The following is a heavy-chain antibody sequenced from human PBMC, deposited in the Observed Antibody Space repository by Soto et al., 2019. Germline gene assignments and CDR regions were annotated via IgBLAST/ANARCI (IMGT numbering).Heavy chain of an antibody. Sequence: QVQLVESGGGLVKPGGSLRLSCAASGFSFSDHYMSWVRRAPGKGLEWVSYISRSGTITYYADSVKGRFTISRDNAQNSLYLQMNSLRAEDTAVYYCARDRLEARWLGLAYWGQGTLVTVSS. CDR1: GFSFSDHY. V-gene: IGHV3-11*01. D-gene: IGHD6-19*01. J-gene: IGHJ4*02. CDR2: ISRSGTIT. CDR3: ARDRLEARWLGLAY.